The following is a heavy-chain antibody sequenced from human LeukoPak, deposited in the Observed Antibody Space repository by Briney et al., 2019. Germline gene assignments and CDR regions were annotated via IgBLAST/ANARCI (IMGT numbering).Heavy chain of an antibody. CDR1: GGSISSYY. Sequence: SETLSLTCTVSGGSISSYYWSWIRQPPGKGLERIGHIYNSGSTNYNSSLKSRVTISVDTSKNQFSLKLSSVTAADTAVYYCARRQRGDGYTFDYWGQGTLVTVSS. V-gene: IGHV4-59*08. J-gene: IGHJ4*02. CDR3: ARRQRGDGYTFDY. CDR2: IYNSGST. D-gene: IGHD5-24*01.